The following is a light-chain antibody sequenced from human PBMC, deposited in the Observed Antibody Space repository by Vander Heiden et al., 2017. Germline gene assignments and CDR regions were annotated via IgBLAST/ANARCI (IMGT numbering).Light chain of an antibody. CDR1: GYNIGVGYG. V-gene: IGLV1-40*01. CDR2: GRS. CDR3: QSYDNRLSASV. J-gene: IGLJ2*01. Sequence: SILTPPPSVSVSPGQRVTISCSGSGYNIGVGYGLHWYQQLPGTAPKVLIYGRSDRPSGVPDRFSGAKSGTSAALAITGLQAEDEADYYCQSYDNRLSASVFGGGTKLTVL.